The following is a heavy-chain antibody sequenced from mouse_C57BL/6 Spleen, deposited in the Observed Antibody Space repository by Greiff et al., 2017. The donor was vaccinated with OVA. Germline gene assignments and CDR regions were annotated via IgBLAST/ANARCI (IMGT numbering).Heavy chain of an antibody. CDR2: ISYDGSN. CDR3: ARDGYDAAWFAY. Sequence: EVKLVESGPGLVKPSQSLSLTCSVTGYSITSGYYWNWIRQFPGNKLEWMGYISYDGSNNYNPSLKNRISITRDTSKNQFFLKLNSVTTEDTATYYCARDGYDAAWFAYWGQGTLVTVSA. V-gene: IGHV3-6*01. CDR1: GYSITSGYY. D-gene: IGHD2-2*01. J-gene: IGHJ3*01.